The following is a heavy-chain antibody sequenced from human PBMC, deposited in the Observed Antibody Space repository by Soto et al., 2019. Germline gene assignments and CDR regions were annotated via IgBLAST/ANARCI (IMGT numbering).Heavy chain of an antibody. Sequence: GGSLRLSCAASGFTFSNYWMSWVRQASGKGLEWVANISPNGRDERYVDSARGRVTISRDNANNVLYLQMNSLRDDDSAVYFCARIPCIAGSCFYDSWGQGTLVTSPQ. V-gene: IGHV3-7*03. J-gene: IGHJ4*02. CDR3: ARIPCIAGSCFYDS. CDR1: GFTFSNYW. CDR2: ISPNGRDE. D-gene: IGHD2-15*01.